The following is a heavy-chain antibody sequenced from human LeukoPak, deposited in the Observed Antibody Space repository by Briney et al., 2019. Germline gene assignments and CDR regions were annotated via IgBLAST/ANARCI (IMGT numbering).Heavy chain of an antibody. V-gene: IGHV4-39*01. CDR1: GGSISSSSYY. Sequence: SETLSLTCTVSGGSISSSSYYWGWIRQPPGKGLEWIGSIYYSGSTYYNPSLKSRVTISVDTSKNQFSLRLSSVTAADTAVYYCARIVGAGDAFDIWGQGTMVTVSS. D-gene: IGHD1-26*01. J-gene: IGHJ3*02. CDR3: ARIVGAGDAFDI. CDR2: IYYSGST.